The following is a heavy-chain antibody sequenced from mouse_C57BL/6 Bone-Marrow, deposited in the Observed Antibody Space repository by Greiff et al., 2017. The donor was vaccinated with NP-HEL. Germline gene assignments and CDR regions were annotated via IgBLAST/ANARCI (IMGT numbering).Heavy chain of an antibody. Sequence: EVQLQQSGPELVKPGASVKISCKASGYSFTGYYMNWVKQSPEKSLEWIGEINPSTGGTTYNQKFKAKATLTVDKSSSTAYMQLKSLTSEDSAVYYCARDYYGSSHDYWGQGTTLTVSS. D-gene: IGHD1-1*01. J-gene: IGHJ2*01. CDR1: GYSFTGYY. V-gene: IGHV1-42*01. CDR3: ARDYYGSSHDY. CDR2: INPSTGGT.